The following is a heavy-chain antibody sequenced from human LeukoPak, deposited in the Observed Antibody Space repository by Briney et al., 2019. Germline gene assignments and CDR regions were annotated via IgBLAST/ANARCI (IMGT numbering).Heavy chain of an antibody. CDR3: ARVRIPLYGMDV. Sequence: GGSLRLSCTASGFTVSSNFISWVRQAPGKGLEWVSVIYSGGSTYYADSVKGRFTISRDNSKNTLYLQMDSLRAEDTAVYYCARVRIPLYGMDVWGQGTTVTVSS. J-gene: IGHJ6*02. CDR2: IYSGGST. CDR1: GFTVSSNF. D-gene: IGHD2-21*01. V-gene: IGHV3-53*01.